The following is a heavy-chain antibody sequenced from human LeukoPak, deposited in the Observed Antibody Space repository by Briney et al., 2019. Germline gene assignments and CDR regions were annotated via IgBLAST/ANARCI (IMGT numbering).Heavy chain of an antibody. CDR1: GGSISSYY. V-gene: IGHV4-59*08. CDR3: ARHARFDDGFDY. J-gene: IGHJ4*02. CDR2: IYYSGST. Sequence: PSETLSVTCTVSGGSISSYYWSWIRQPPGKGLEWIGYIYYSGSTNYNPSLKSRVTISVDTSKNQFSLKLSSVTAADTAVYYCARHARFDDGFDYWGQGTLVTVSS. D-gene: IGHD3-10*01.